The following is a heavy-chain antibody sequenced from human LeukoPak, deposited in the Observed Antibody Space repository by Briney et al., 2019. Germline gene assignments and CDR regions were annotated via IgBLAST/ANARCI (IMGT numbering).Heavy chain of an antibody. Sequence: PGGSLRLSCAASGFTFSSYWMNWARQAPGKGLEWVASINHNGNVNYYVDSVKGRFTISRDNAKNSLYLQMSNLRAEDTAVCFCARGGGLGVWGQGATVTVSS. J-gene: IGHJ6*02. CDR3: ARGGGLGV. CDR1: GFTFSSYW. CDR2: INHNGNVN. D-gene: IGHD3-16*01. V-gene: IGHV3-7*03.